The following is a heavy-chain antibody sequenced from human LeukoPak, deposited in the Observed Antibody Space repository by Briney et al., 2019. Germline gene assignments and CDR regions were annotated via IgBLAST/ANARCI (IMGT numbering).Heavy chain of an antibody. CDR1: GYTFTGYY. CDR2: INPNSGGT. D-gene: IGHD3-9*01. V-gene: IGHV1-2*02. J-gene: IGHJ4*02. Sequence: ASVKVSCKASGYTFTGYYMHWVRQAPGQGLEWMGWINPNSGGTNYAQKFQGRVTMTRDTSIGTAYMELSRLRSDDTAVYYCAREYYSYDILTGPFDYWGQGTLVTVSS. CDR3: AREYYSYDILTGPFDY.